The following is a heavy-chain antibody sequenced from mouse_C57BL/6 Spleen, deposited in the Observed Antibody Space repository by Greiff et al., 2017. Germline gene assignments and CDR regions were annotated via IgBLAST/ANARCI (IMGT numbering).Heavy chain of an antibody. CDR1: GYTFTSYW. Sequence: QVQLQQPGAELVKPGASVKLSCKASGYTFTSYWMHWVKQRPGQGLEWIGMIHPNSGSTNYNEKFKSKATLTVDKSSSTAYMQLSSLTSEDSAVYYCALCYSNLGAMDYWGQGTSVTVSS. CDR2: IHPNSGST. V-gene: IGHV1-64*01. D-gene: IGHD2-5*01. CDR3: ALCYSNLGAMDY. J-gene: IGHJ4*01.